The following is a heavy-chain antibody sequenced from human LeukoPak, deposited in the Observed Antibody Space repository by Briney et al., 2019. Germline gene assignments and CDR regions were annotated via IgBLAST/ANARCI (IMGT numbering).Heavy chain of an antibody. V-gene: IGHV4-59*11. J-gene: IGHJ4*02. CDR1: GDSITNHY. D-gene: IGHD3-10*01. CDR2: IYYNGII. CDR3: AGSGGLANTGAVFDY. Sequence: VKPSETLSLTCIVSGDSITNHYWSLIRRPPGKGLEWFGYIYYNGIINYNPSLKSRVTISVDTSRNQFSMKLNSVTAADTAVYYCAGSGGLANTGAVFDYWGQGTLVTVSS.